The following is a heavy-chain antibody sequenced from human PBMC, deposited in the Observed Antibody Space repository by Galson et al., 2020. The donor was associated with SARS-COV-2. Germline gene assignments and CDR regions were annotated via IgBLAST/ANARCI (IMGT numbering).Heavy chain of an antibody. CDR3: AKEASGRLCDY. CDR2: ISYSGSS. D-gene: IGHD6-25*01. J-gene: IGHJ4*02. V-gene: IGHV4-39*07. CDR1: GASITSTTYH. Sequence: SETLSLTCTVSGASITSTTYHWGWIRQPPGKGLEWIGGISYSGSSYYNPSLKSRATISMDTSKNQFSLILTSVTAADTAVYYCAKEASGRLCDYWGQGTLVTVSS.